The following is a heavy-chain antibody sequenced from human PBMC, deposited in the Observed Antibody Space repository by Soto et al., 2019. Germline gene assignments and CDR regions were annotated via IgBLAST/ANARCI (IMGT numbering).Heavy chain of an antibody. V-gene: IGHV5-51*01. CDR3: SRIGQVSSLSYFDY. D-gene: IGHD6-6*01. CDR1: GYSFTSYW. Sequence: GESLKISCKGSGYSFTSYWIGWVRQMPGKGLGWVGIIYPGDSDTRYSPSFQGQVTISADKSTSTAYLQWSSLKASDTAMYYCSRIGQVSSLSYFDYWGQGTLVTVSS. CDR2: IYPGDSDT. J-gene: IGHJ4*02.